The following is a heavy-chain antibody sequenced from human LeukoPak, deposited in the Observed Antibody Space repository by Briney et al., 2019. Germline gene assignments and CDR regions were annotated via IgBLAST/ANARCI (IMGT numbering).Heavy chain of an antibody. CDR2: IYYSGST. V-gene: IGHV4-59*08. CDR1: GGSISSYY. CDR3: ARYSGYDSVSYYYGMDV. D-gene: IGHD5-12*01. J-gene: IGHJ6*02. Sequence: PSGTLSLTCTVSGGSISSYYWSWIRQPPGKGLEWIGYIYYSGSTNYNPSLKSRVTISVDTSKNQFSLKLSSVTAADTAVYYCARYSGYDSVSYYYGMDVWGQGTTVTVSS.